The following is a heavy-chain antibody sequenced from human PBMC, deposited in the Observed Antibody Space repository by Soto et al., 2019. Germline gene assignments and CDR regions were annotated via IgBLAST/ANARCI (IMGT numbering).Heavy chain of an antibody. V-gene: IGHV3-30-3*01. CDR3: ARDQVSVYSGSYYQDYYYGMDV. CDR2: ISYDGSNK. CDR1: GFTFSSYA. J-gene: IGHJ6*02. D-gene: IGHD3-10*01. Sequence: QPGGSLRLSCAASGFTFSSYAMHWVRQAPGKRLEWVAVISYDGSNKYYADSVKGRFTISRDNSKNTLYLQMNSLRAEDTAVYYCARDQVSVYSGSYYQDYYYGMDVWGQGTTVTVSS.